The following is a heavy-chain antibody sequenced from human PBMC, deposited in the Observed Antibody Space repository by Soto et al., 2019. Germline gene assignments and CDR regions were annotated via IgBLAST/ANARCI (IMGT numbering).Heavy chain of an antibody. CDR1: GFSLSTSGVG. CDR3: AQRRERTTGTTIPYFDY. Sequence: QITLKESGPTLVKPTQTLTLTCTFSGFSLSTSGVGVGWIRQPPGKALEWLALIYWNDDKRYRPSLKSRLTITKDTSKTQVVLTMTIMDPVDTATYYCAQRRERTTGTTIPYFDYWGQGTLVTVSS. CDR2: IYWNDDK. D-gene: IGHD1-1*01. J-gene: IGHJ4*02. V-gene: IGHV2-5*01.